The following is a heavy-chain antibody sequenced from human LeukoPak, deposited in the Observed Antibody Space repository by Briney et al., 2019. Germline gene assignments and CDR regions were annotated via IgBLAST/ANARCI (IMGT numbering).Heavy chain of an antibody. V-gene: IGHV3-74*01. Sequence: PGGSLRLSCAASGLTISDSWMHWVRQAPGKGLMWVSRLASDESNKIYADSVKGRFTISRDNAKNTLYLQMNSLRAEDTAVYYCARAGGSTVSHSDYWGQGTLVTVSS. D-gene: IGHD4-17*01. CDR3: ARAGGSTVSHSDY. J-gene: IGHJ4*02. CDR1: GLTISDSW. CDR2: LASDESNK.